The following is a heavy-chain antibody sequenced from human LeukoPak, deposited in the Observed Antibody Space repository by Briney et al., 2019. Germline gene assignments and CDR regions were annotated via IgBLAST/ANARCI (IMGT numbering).Heavy chain of an antibody. Sequence: SETLSLTCTVSGGSISSSSYYWGWIRQPPGKGLEWIGSIYYSGSTYYNPSLKSRVTISVDTSKNQFSLKLSSVTAADTAVYYCARKPSLGYSSGLNNWFDPWGQGTLVTVSS. V-gene: IGHV4-39*01. D-gene: IGHD6-19*01. CDR1: GGSISSSSYY. J-gene: IGHJ5*02. CDR2: IYYSGST. CDR3: ARKPSLGYSSGLNNWFDP.